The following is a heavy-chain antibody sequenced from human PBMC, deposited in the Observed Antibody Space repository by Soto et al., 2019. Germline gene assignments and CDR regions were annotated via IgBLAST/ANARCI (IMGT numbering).Heavy chain of an antibody. Sequence: QVQLVESGGGVVQPGRSLRLSCAASGFTFNTYAMHWVRQPPGKGLAWVAVIAHDGSYEHYVDSVKGRFTISRDNSKNTLYLQMNNLRTEDTAVYYCARAYFWGQGTMVTVSS. J-gene: IGHJ3*01. V-gene: IGHV3-30-3*01. CDR3: ARAYF. D-gene: IGHD1-26*01. CDR2: IAHDGSYE. CDR1: GFTFNTYA.